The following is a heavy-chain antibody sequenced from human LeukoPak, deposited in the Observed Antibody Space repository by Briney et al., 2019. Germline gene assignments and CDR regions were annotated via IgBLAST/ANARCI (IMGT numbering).Heavy chain of an antibody. J-gene: IGHJ4*02. Sequence: PGGSLRLSCAASGFTFSSYSMHWVRQAPGKGLEWVAVISYDGSNKYYADSVKGRFTISRDNSKNTLYLQMNSLRAEDTAVYYCARSGLRWLQFSDYWGQGTLVTVSS. CDR2: ISYDGSNK. CDR3: ARSGLRWLQFSDY. CDR1: GFTFSSYS. V-gene: IGHV3-30-3*01. D-gene: IGHD5-24*01.